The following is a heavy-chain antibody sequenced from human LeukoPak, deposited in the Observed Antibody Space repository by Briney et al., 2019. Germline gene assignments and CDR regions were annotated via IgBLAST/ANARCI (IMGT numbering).Heavy chain of an antibody. D-gene: IGHD2-8*01. CDR2: INPNRGGT. CDR1: GYSFTDYY. CDR3: AREFGLVSPFDF. Sequence: ASLKVSCKASGYSFTDYYIHWVRQAPGQGLEWMGWINPNRGGTKYTQKFQGRFTMTMDTSITTVYMELSSLRSDDSAVYYCAREFGLVSPFDFWGQGTLLTVSS. V-gene: IGHV1-2*02. J-gene: IGHJ4*02.